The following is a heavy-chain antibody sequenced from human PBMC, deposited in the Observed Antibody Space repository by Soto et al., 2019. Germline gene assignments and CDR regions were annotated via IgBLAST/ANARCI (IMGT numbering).Heavy chain of an antibody. V-gene: IGHV3-48*01. J-gene: IGHJ5*02. CDR2: ISSSSSTI. Sequence: GGSLRLSCAASGFTFSSYSMNWVRQAPGQGLEWVSYISSSSSTIYYADSVKGRFTISRDNAKNSLYLQMNSLRAEDTAVYYCARDPRVLRFLEWSKVGSWGQGTLVTVSS. CDR3: ARDPRVLRFLEWSKVGS. CDR1: GFTFSSYS. D-gene: IGHD3-3*01.